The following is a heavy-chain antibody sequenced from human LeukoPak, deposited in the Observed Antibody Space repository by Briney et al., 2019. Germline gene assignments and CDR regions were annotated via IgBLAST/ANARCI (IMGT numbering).Heavy chain of an antibody. Sequence: PGGSLRLSCAASGFTFSGYAMNWVRQAPGKGLEWVSSITTSSSYIYYADSVKGRFTISRDDAKNSLYLQMNSLRAEDTAVYYCARDPAAAGTVWFDPWGQGTLVTVSS. CDR1: GFTFSGYA. CDR3: ARDPAAAGTVWFDP. CDR2: ITTSSSYI. D-gene: IGHD6-13*01. V-gene: IGHV3-21*01. J-gene: IGHJ5*02.